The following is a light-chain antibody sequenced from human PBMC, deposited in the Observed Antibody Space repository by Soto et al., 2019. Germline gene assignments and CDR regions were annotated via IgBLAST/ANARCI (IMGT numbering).Light chain of an antibody. V-gene: IGKV3-20*01. CDR2: GAS. Sequence: EIVLTQSPGTLSLSPGERATLSCRASQSVSSSYLAWYQQKPGQAPRLLIYGASSRATGIPDRFSGSGSGTVFTLTISRLEPEDFAVYYCQQYGSSLLFGPGTRLEIK. CDR3: QQYGSSLL. J-gene: IGKJ5*01. CDR1: QSVSSSY.